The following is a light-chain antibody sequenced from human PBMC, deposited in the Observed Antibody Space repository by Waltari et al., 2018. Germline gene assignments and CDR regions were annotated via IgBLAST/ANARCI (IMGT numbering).Light chain of an antibody. CDR3: MQALESPS. CDR1: QSLLHSSGYNY. Sequence: EIVMTQSPLSLPVTPGEPASISCRSSQSLLHSSGYNYLTWFLQKPGQSPQLLIYLGSSRASGVPDRFSGSGSGTDFTLKITRVEADDVGFYYCMQALESPSFGGGTKVEIK. V-gene: IGKV2-28*01. CDR2: LGS. J-gene: IGKJ4*02.